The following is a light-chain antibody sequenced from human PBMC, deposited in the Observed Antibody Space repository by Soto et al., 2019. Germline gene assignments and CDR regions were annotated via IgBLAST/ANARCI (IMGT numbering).Light chain of an antibody. V-gene: IGKV1-5*01. CDR3: QQYNSYS. J-gene: IGKJ1*01. CDR2: NAS. CDR1: QSFRNW. Sequence: IQLTQSPSTLPASVGDRVTLTCRASQSFRNWLAWYQQKPGTAPKLLIYNASILETAVPSRFSGNGSRTEFTLTISSLQPCYCATYYCQQYNSYSFGQGSRVESK.